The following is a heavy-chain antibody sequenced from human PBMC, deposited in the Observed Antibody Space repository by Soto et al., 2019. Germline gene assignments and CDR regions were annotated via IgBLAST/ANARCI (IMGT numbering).Heavy chain of an antibody. V-gene: IGHV4-34*01. CDR3: ARAPSGSSWFHFDY. CDR2: INHSGST. Sequence: ETLSLTCAVYGGSFSGYYWSWIRQPPGKGLEWIGEINHSGSTNYNPSLKSRVTISVDTSKNQFSLKLSSVTAADTAVYYCARAPSGSSWFHFDYWGQGTLVTVSS. CDR1: GGSFSGYY. D-gene: IGHD6-13*01. J-gene: IGHJ4*02.